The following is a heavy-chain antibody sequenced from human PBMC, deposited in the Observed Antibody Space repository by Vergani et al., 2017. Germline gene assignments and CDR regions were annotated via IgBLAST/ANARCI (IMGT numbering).Heavy chain of an antibody. CDR1: GFTFSSYG. V-gene: IGHV3-30*03. Sequence: QVQLVESGGGVVQPGRSLRLSCAASGFTFSSYGMHWVRQAPGKGLEWVAVISYDGSNKYYADSVKGRFTISRDNSKNTLYLQMNSLRAEDTAVYYCARDLGPAYYYDSSGYSTTDYWGQGTLVTVSS. D-gene: IGHD3-22*01. J-gene: IGHJ4*02. CDR2: ISYDGSNK. CDR3: ARDLGPAYYYDSSGYSTTDY.